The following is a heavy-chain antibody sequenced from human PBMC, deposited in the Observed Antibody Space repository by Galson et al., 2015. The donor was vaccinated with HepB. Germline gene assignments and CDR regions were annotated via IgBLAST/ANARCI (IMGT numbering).Heavy chain of an antibody. V-gene: IGHV3-9*01. CDR2: ISWNSGSI. D-gene: IGHD3-10*01. Sequence: RRRSRAASGFTLDEDATHWVRQSPWKGLEWVSGISWNSGSIGYADSVKGRFTISRDNAKNSLYLQMNSLRAEDTALYYCAKDRATSPGNYYGMDVCGQGTTVTVSS. J-gene: IGHJ6*02. CDR1: GFTLDEDA. CDR3: AKDRATSPGNYYGMDV.